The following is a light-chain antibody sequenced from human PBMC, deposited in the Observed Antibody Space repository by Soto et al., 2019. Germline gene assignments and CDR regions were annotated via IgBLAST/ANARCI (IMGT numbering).Light chain of an antibody. CDR1: QSVSTY. J-gene: IGKJ5*01. V-gene: IGKV3-11*01. CDR2: DAS. Sequence: EIVLTQSPATLSLSPGERATLSCRASQSVSTYLAWYQQRPGQAPRLLIYDASNRASGIPPRFSGSGSGTVFPLAISSLEPEDVSFYYCLHRGNWPLITFGQRTRLDIK. CDR3: LHRGNWPLIT.